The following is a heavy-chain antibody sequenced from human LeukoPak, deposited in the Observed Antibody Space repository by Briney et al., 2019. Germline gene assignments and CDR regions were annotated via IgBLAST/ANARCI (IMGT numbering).Heavy chain of an antibody. V-gene: IGHV3-66*01. CDR2: IYSGGST. D-gene: IGHD1-7*01. CDR3: ARDGEAYGWNYAFDY. Sequence: GGSLRLSCAASEFSVGSNYMTWVRQAPGKGLEWVSLIYSGGSTYYADSVKGRFAISRDNAKNSLYLQMNSLRAEDTAVYYCARDGEAYGWNYAFDYWGQGTLVTVSS. J-gene: IGHJ4*02. CDR1: EFSVGSNY.